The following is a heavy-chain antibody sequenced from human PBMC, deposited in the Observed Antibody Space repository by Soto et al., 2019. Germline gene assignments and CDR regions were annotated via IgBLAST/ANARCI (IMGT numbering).Heavy chain of an antibody. Sequence: TETVALTCTVSGGSVSRDTHYWSWIRQPPGKRLEWIGFIYSSGSTNYNPSLKSRVTMSVDTSKNQFSLKLRSVIVADTAVYQCARFVRSCSGTTCHSSADVSGPG. D-gene: IGHD2-2*01. CDR1: GGSVSRDTHY. V-gene: IGHV4-61*01. CDR3: ARFVRSCSGTTCHSSADV. J-gene: IGHJ6*02. CDR2: IYSSGST.